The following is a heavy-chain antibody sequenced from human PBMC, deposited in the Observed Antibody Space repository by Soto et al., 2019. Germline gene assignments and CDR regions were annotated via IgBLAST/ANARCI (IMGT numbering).Heavy chain of an antibody. J-gene: IGHJ5*02. CDR1: GFTFSSYG. CDR2: IWYDGSNK. V-gene: IGHV3-33*01. Sequence: GGSLRLSCAASGFTFSSYGMHWVRQAPGKGLEWVAVIWYDGSNKYYADSVKGRFTISRDNSKNTLYLQMNSLRAEDTAVYYCARGQVSLGYNWFDPWGQGTLVTVSS. CDR3: ARGQVSLGYNWFDP. D-gene: IGHD2-2*01.